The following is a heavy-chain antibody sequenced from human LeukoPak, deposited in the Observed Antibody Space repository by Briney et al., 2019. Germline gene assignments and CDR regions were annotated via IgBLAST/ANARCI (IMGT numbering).Heavy chain of an antibody. J-gene: IGHJ6*04. D-gene: IGHD3-10*02. V-gene: IGHV3-21*01. CDR1: GFTFSSYE. Sequence: GGSLRLSCAASGFTFSSYEINWVRQAPGKGLEWVSSISSSSSYIYYADSEKGRFTISRDNAKNSLYLQMNSLRAEDTAVYYCAELGITMIGGVWGKGTTVTISS. CDR3: AELGITMIGGV. CDR2: ISSSSSYI.